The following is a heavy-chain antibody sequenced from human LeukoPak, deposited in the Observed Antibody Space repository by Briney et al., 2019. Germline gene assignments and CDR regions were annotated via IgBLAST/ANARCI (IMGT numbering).Heavy chain of an antibody. J-gene: IGHJ5*02. CDR1: GGTFSSYA. CDR2: IIPIFGTA. D-gene: IGHD6-19*01. Sequence: ASVKVSCKASGGTFSSYAISWVRQAPGQGLEWMGGIIPIFGTANYAQKFQGRVTITTDESTSTAYMELSSLRSEDTAVYYCARDVSRGWINWFDPWGQGTLVTVSS. CDR3: ARDVSRGWINWFDP. V-gene: IGHV1-69*05.